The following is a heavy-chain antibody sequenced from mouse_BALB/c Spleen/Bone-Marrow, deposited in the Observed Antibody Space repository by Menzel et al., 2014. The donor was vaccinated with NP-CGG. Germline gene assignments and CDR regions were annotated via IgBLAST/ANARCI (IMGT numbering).Heavy chain of an antibody. D-gene: IGHD1-2*01. V-gene: IGHV2-4-1*01. CDR2: IWSGGST. CDR3: ARRPDYGYSSYAMDY. CDR1: GFSLTSYG. Sequence: VKLMESGPGLVQPSQSLSITCTVSGFSLTSYGVHWVRQSPGKGLEWLGVIWSGGSTDYNAAFISRLSISKDNSKSQVFFKMNSLQADDTAINYCARRPDYGYSSYAMDYWGQGTSVTVSS. J-gene: IGHJ4*01.